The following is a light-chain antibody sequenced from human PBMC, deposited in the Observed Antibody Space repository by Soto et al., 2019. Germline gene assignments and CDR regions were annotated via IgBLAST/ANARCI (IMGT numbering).Light chain of an antibody. CDR3: QQYNIYPYT. Sequence: DIQMTQSPSSLSASVGDRVTITCRASQSISGWLAWYQQKPGKAPKLLIYEASTLESGFPSRFSGSGSGTEFTLTVNSLQPDDFATYYCQQYNIYPYTFGQGTKLEIK. CDR2: EAS. CDR1: QSISGW. J-gene: IGKJ2*01. V-gene: IGKV1-5*03.